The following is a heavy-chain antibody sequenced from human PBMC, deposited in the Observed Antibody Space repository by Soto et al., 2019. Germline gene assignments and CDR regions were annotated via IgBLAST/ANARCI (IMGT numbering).Heavy chain of an antibody. CDR2: IWYDGSNK. CDR3: ARDRRKYYGSGTPWFDL. CDR1: GFTFSSYG. V-gene: IGHV3-33*01. Sequence: QVQLVKSGGGVVQPGRSLRLSCAASGFTFSSYGMHWVRQAPGKGLEWVAVIWYDGSNKYYADSVKGRFTISRDNSKNTLYRQMNSLRAEDTAVYYCARDRRKYYGSGTPWFDLWGQGTLVTVSS. D-gene: IGHD3-10*01. J-gene: IGHJ5*02.